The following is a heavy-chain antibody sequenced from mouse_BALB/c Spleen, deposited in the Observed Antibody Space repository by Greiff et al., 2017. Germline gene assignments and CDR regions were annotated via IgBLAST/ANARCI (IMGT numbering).Heavy chain of an antibody. V-gene: IGHV2-2*02. J-gene: IGHJ3*01. CDR1: GFSLTSYG. CDR3: ARNFYGKTWFAY. D-gene: IGHD1-1*01. CDR2: IWSGGST. Sequence: QVHVKQSGPGLVQPSQSLSITCTVSGFSLTSYGVHWVRQSPGKGLEWLGVIWSGGSTDYNAAFISRLSISKDNSKSQVFFKMNSLQANDTAIYYCARNFYGKTWFAYWGQGTLVTVSA.